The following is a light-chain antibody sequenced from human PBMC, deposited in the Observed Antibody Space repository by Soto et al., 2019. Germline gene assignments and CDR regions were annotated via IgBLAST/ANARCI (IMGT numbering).Light chain of an antibody. Sequence: AIQLTQSPSSLAASTGDRVTITCRASQGIASGLAWYQQKPGKAPKPLIQDASSLESGVPSRFSGSGSGTDFTLTISSLQPEDFATYHCQQVNSYPFTFGGGTKLEI. J-gene: IGKJ2*01. CDR3: QQVNSYPFT. V-gene: IGKV1-13*02. CDR1: QGIASG. CDR2: DAS.